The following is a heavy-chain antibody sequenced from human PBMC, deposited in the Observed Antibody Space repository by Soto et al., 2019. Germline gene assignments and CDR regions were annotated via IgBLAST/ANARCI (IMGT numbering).Heavy chain of an antibody. Sequence: ASVKVSCKASGYTFTSYYMHWLRQAPGQGLEWMGIINPSGGSTSYAQKFQGRVTMTRDTSTSTVYMELSSLRSEDTAVYYCARRSYSSGPFYYYGMDVWGQGTTVTVSS. D-gene: IGHD6-19*01. J-gene: IGHJ6*02. CDR1: GYTFTSYY. V-gene: IGHV1-46*01. CDR2: INPSGGST. CDR3: ARRSYSSGPFYYYGMDV.